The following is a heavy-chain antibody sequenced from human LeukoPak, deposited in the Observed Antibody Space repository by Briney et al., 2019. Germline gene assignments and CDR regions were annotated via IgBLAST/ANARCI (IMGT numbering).Heavy chain of an antibody. CDR1: GYTFTSYG. CDR2: ISAYNGNT. J-gene: IGHJ4*02. D-gene: IGHD3-22*01. CDR3: ARRYDYYDSSGYSYFDY. V-gene: IGHV1-18*01. Sequence: EASVKVSCKASGYTFTSYGISWVRQAPGQGLEWMGWISAYNGNTNYAQKLQGRVTMTTDTSTSTAYMELRSLRSDDTAVYYCARRYDYYDSSGYSYFDYWGQGTLVTVSS.